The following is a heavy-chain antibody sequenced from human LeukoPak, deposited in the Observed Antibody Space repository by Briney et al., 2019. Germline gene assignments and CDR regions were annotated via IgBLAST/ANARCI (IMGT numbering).Heavy chain of an antibody. CDR3: ARQPTNQYYFDS. CDR1: GYTFTRFW. D-gene: IGHD1-14*01. V-gene: IGHV5-51*01. CDR2: TYPGDSDT. J-gene: IGHJ4*02. Sequence: GESLKISCKASGYTFTRFWIGWVRQIPGKGLEWMGITYPGDSDTRYSPSFQGQVTISADKSISTAYLQWSSLKASDTAMYYCARQPTNQYYFDSWGQGTLVTVSS.